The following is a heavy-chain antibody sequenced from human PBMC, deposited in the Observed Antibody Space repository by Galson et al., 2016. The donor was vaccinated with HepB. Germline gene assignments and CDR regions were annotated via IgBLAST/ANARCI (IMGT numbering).Heavy chain of an antibody. Sequence: SLRLSCAASGFTFSGYAMHWVRRAPGKGLEWVALISYDGRNKYYADSVKGRFSISRDISKNTLYLQMNSLTPDDTAVYYCARAPKSVAAVTGRYWGQGTLVTVSS. CDR1: GFTFSGYA. V-gene: IGHV3-30*14. CDR3: ARAPKSVAAVTGRY. D-gene: IGHD6-19*01. J-gene: IGHJ4*02. CDR2: ISYDGRNK.